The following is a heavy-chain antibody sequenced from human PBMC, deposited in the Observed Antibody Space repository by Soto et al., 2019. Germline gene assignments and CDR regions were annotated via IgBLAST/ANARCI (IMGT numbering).Heavy chain of an antibody. V-gene: IGHV4-31*03. CDR1: VGSISSGGYY. D-gene: IGHD3-16*01. CDR2: IYYSGST. J-gene: IGHJ6*02. CDR3: ARGVWGICMAV. Sequence: QGQLQESGPGLVKPSPTLSLTCTVSVGSISSGGYYWSWIRQHPGKGLEWIGDIYYSGSTYYNPSLKSRVTKSVDTSKNQFSLKLSSVTAADTAVYYCARGVWGICMAVWGQGTTVTVSS.